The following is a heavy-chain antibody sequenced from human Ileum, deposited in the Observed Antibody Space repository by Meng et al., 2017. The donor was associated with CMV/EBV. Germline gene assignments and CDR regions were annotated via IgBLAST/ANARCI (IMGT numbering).Heavy chain of an antibody. CDR1: GGSFSGYY. J-gene: IGHJ4*02. Sequence: CGRILVQHASILSLTCAVCGGSFSGYYWSWIRHFPGKGLEWMGEINHSGSTNYNPSLKSRVPISADTSKKWFSLKVSSVTAADTAVYYCAREAVGVENGDYADYWGQGILVTVSS. D-gene: IGHD4-17*01. CDR2: INHSGST. V-gene: IGHV4-34*01. CDR3: AREAVGVENGDYADY.